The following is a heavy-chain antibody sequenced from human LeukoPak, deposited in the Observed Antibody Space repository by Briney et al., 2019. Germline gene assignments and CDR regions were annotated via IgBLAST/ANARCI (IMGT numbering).Heavy chain of an antibody. Sequence: GGSLRLSCAASGFTFSSYAMSWVRQAPGKGLEWVSAISGSGGSTYYADSVKGRFTISRDNSKNTLYLQMNSLRAEDTAVYYCAEDKVRSRILFDYWGQGTLVTVSS. D-gene: IGHD3-10*01. CDR3: AEDKVRSRILFDY. CDR1: GFTFSSYA. J-gene: IGHJ4*02. CDR2: ISGSGGST. V-gene: IGHV3-23*01.